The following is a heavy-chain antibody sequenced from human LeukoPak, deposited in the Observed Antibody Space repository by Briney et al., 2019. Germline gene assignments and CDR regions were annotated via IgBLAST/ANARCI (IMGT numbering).Heavy chain of an antibody. Sequence: GGSLRLSCAASGFTFSIYWMHWVRQAPGKGLVWVSRINSDGSSTSYADSVKGRFTISRDNSKNTLYLEMNSLRAEDTAVYYCAKDRGTVFLNYFDPWGQGTPVTVSS. V-gene: IGHV3-74*01. CDR1: GFTFSIYW. D-gene: IGHD1-7*01. CDR3: AKDRGTVFLNYFDP. CDR2: INSDGSST. J-gene: IGHJ5*02.